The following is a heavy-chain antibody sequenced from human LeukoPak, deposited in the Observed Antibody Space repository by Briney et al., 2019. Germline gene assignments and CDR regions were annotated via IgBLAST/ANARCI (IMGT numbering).Heavy chain of an antibody. CDR2: IRSKANSYAT. CDR1: GFTFSGSG. CDR3: TRHANPFDY. D-gene: IGHD1-14*01. J-gene: IGHJ4*02. Sequence: GGSLKLSCAASGFTFSGSGIHWVRQASGKVPEWVGRIRSKANSYATAYAASVEGRFAISRDDSKNTAYLQMNSLKIEDTAVYYCTRHANPFDYWGQGTLVTVSS. V-gene: IGHV3-73*01.